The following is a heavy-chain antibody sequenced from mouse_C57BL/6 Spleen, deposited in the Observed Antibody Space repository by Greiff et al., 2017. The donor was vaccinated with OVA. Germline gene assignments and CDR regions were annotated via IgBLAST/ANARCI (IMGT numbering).Heavy chain of an antibody. V-gene: IGHV1-53*01. CDR1: GYTFTSYW. CDR3: ARACYYDYDWFAY. D-gene: IGHD2-4*01. CDR2: INPSNGGT. J-gene: IGHJ3*01. Sequence: QVQLQQPGTELVKPGASVKLSCKASGYTFTSYWMHWVKQRPGQGLEWIGNINPSNGGTNYNEKFKSKATPTVDKSSSPAYMQLRSLTSEDSAGYNSARACYYDYDWFAYWGQGTLGTVSA.